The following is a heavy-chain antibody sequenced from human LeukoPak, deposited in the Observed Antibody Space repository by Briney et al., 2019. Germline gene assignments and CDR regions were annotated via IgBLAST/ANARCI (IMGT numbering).Heavy chain of an antibody. CDR3: ARDFYGYCSGGSCAHTCDI. D-gene: IGHD2-15*01. Sequence: SETLSLTCTVSGGSISSYYWSWIRQPPGKGLEWIGYIYYSGSTNYNPSLKSRVTISVDTSKNQFSLKLSSVTAADTAVYYCARDFYGYCSGGSCAHTCDIWGQGTMVTVSS. CDR1: GGSISSYY. J-gene: IGHJ3*02. CDR2: IYYSGST. V-gene: IGHV4-59*01.